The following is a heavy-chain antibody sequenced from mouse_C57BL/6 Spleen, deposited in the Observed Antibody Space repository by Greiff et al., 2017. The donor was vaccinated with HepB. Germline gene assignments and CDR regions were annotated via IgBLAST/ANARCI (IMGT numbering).Heavy chain of an antibody. V-gene: IGHV1-52*01. Sequence: QVQLQQPGAELVRPGSSVKLSCKASGYTFTSYWMHWVKQRPIQGLEWIGNIDPSDSETHYNQKFKDKATLTVDKSSSTAYMQLSSLTSEDSAVYYCARYAGSHYFGYWGQGTTLTVSS. D-gene: IGHD2-2*01. CDR3: ARYAGSHYFGY. J-gene: IGHJ2*01. CDR2: IDPSDSET. CDR1: GYTFTSYW.